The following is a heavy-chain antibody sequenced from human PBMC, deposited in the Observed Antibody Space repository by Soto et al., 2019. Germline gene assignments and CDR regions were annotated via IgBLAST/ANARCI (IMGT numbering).Heavy chain of an antibody. CDR2: INHSGST. CDR3: ARGEPRFMEWLLLSEYFDP. D-gene: IGHD3-3*01. V-gene: IGHV4-34*01. CDR1: GGSFSSYY. Sequence: QVQLQQWGAGLLKPSETLSLTCAVYGGSFSSYYWSWIRQPPGKGLEWIGVINHSGSTNYDPSLQSRVTISIDTSKNQVSLTWSSVTAADTAVYYCARGEPRFMEWLLLSEYFDPWGQGTLVTVSS. J-gene: IGHJ5*02.